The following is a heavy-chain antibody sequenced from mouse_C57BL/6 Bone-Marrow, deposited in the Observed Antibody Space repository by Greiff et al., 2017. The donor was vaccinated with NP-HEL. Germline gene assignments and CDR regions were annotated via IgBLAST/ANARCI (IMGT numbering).Heavy chain of an antibody. J-gene: IGHJ3*01. CDR1: GFTFSSYG. V-gene: IGHV5-6*01. CDR3: ARYYYGSPV. Sequence: EVQLQQSGGDLVKPGGSLKLSCAASGFTFSSYGMSWVRQTPDKRLEWVATISSGGSYTYYPDSVKGRFTISRDNAKNTLYLQMSSLKSEDTAMYYCARYYYGSPVGGQGTLVTVSA. D-gene: IGHD1-1*01. CDR2: ISSGGSYT.